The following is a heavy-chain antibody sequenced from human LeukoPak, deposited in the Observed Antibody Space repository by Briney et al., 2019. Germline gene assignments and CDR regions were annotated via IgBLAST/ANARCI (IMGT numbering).Heavy chain of an antibody. CDR2: ISYDARNK. D-gene: IGHD5-12*01. V-gene: IGHV3-30*04. J-gene: IGHJ3*02. CDR1: GFTFTAFA. CDR3: TRGTTDIVADVSDAFDI. Sequence: PGGSLRPSCAASGFTFTAFAMHWVRQAPGKGLEWVAAISYDARNKYYAVSVRGRFTISRDNSRNTHFLQLNSLKVEDTAVYFCTRGTTDIVADVSDAFDIWGQGSVVTVSS.